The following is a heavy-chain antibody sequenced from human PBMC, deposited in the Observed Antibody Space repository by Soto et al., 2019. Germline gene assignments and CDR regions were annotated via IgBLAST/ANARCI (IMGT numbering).Heavy chain of an antibody. Sequence: ASVKVSCKASGYTFTGYYMHWVRQAPGQGLEWMGWINPNSGGTNYAQKFQGRVTMTRDTSLSTAYMELSRLRSDDTAVYYCARVNIVVITKDYYYGMDVWGQGTTVTVSS. J-gene: IGHJ6*02. D-gene: IGHD3-22*01. CDR1: GYTFTGYY. V-gene: IGHV1-2*02. CDR2: INPNSGGT. CDR3: ARVNIVVITKDYYYGMDV.